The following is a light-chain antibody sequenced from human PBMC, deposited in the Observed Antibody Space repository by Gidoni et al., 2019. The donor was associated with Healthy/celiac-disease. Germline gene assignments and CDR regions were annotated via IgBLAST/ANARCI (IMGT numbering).Light chain of an antibody. CDR3: QQRSNWRFT. Sequence: IVLTQSPATLSLSPGERATLSCRASQSVSSYLAWYQQKPGQAPRLLIYDASNRATGIPARFSGSGSGTDFTLTISSLEPEDFAVYYCQQRSNWRFTFXPXTKVDIK. CDR1: QSVSSY. J-gene: IGKJ3*01. V-gene: IGKV3-11*01. CDR2: DAS.